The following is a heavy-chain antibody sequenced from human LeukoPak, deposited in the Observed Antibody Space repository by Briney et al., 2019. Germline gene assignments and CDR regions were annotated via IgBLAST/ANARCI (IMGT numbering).Heavy chain of an antibody. V-gene: IGHV3-48*01. D-gene: IGHD5-18*01. CDR3: ARVQRGYSYNPLGYYYYYMDV. Sequence: GGSLRLSCAASGFTFSGYSMNWVRQAPGKGLEWVSHISSGSSTIYYADSVKGRFTISRDNAKNSLYLQMNSLRAEDTAVYYCARVQRGYSYNPLGYYYYYMDVWGKGTTVTVSS. CDR2: ISSGSSTI. CDR1: GFTFSGYS. J-gene: IGHJ6*03.